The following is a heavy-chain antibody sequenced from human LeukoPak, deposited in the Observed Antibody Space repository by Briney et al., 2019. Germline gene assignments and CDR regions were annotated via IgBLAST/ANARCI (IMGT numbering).Heavy chain of an antibody. J-gene: IGHJ4*02. D-gene: IGHD1-1*01. CDR2: INHSGST. CDR1: GGSFSGYY. Sequence: SETLSLTCALYGGSFSGYYWSWIRQPPRKGLDWIGEINHSGSTNYNPSLKSRVTISVDTSKNQFSLKLSSVTAAETAVYYCARGPVRPTGTLPFDYWGQGTLVTVSS. CDR3: ARGPVRPTGTLPFDY. V-gene: IGHV4-34*01.